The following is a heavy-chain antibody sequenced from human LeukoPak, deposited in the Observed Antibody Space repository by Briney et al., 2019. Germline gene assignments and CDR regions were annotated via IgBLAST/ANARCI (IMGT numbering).Heavy chain of an antibody. J-gene: IGHJ4*02. D-gene: IGHD2-2*01. CDR1: GGSFSGYY. Sequence: PSETLSLTCAVYGGSFSGYYWSWIRQPPGKGLEWIGEINHSGSTNYNPSLKSRVTISVDTSKNQFSLKLSSVTAADTAVYYCARDCSSTSCYADFDYWGQGTLVTVSS. CDR2: INHSGST. CDR3: ARDCSSTSCYADFDY. V-gene: IGHV4-34*01.